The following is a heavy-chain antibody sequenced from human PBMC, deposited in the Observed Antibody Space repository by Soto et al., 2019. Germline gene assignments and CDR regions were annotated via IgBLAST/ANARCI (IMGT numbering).Heavy chain of an antibody. CDR1: GFTFDDYA. CDR2: ITWNSGNI. CDR3: VKDSYADFHRVLSTAEYFFDY. J-gene: IGHJ4*01. D-gene: IGHD2-2*01. Sequence: EVQLVESGGGLVRPGRSLRLSCTASGFTFDDYAMHWVRQAPGRGLEWVSGITWNSGNIAYADAVKGRITIARDDDNNSLYLQMNSLRPEDTALYYCVKDSYADFHRVLSTAEYFFDYWGHGTLVTVSS. V-gene: IGHV3-9*01.